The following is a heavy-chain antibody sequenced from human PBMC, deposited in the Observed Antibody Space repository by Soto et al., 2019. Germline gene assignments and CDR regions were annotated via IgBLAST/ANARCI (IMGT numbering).Heavy chain of an antibody. CDR2: IRSKANSYAT. CDR3: AKDMGPTYYDILTGHRPNYYYYYGMDV. J-gene: IGHJ6*02. V-gene: IGHV3-73*01. D-gene: IGHD3-9*01. Sequence: GGSLRLSCAASGFTFSGSAMHWVRQATGKGLEWVGRIRSKANSYATAYAASVKGRFTISRDDSKNTAYLQMNSLKTEDTAVYYCAKDMGPTYYDILTGHRPNYYYYYGMDVWGQGTTVTVSS. CDR1: GFTFSGSA.